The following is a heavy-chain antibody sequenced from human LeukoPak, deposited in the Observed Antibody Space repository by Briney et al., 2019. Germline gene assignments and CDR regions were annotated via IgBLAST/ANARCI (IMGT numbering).Heavy chain of an antibody. V-gene: IGHV1-46*01. D-gene: IGHD2-21*02. J-gene: IGHJ4*02. Sequence: ASVKVSCKAFGYTFTSNYMHWVRQAPGQGLEWMGVISPSGGSTTYAQKFQGRVTLTRDMSTSTDYLELSSLKSEDTAVYYCTRDGGGDWDYWGQGTLVTVSS. CDR2: ISPSGGST. CDR1: GYTFTSNY. CDR3: TRDGGGDWDY.